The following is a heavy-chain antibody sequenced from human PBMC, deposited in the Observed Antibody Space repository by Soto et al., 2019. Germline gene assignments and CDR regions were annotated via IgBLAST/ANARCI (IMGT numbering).Heavy chain of an antibody. D-gene: IGHD6-13*01. Sequence: SETLSLTCTVSGGSISSGGHYWSWIRQHPGKGLEWIGYIYYSGSTYYNPSLKSRVTISVDTSKNQFSLKLSSVTAADTAVYYCARTPGIAAAGTVYWGQGTLVTVSS. CDR3: ARTPGIAAAGTVY. J-gene: IGHJ4*02. V-gene: IGHV4-31*03. CDR1: GGSISSGGHY. CDR2: IYYSGST.